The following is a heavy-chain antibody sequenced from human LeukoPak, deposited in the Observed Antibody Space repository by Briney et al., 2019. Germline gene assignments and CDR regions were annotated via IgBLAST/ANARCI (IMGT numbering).Heavy chain of an antibody. Sequence: GGSLRLSCAASGFTFSSYAMHWVRQAPGKGLEWVAVISYDGSNEQYADSVKGRFSTSRDSSKNILYLQMNSLRAEDTAVYYCAKDRCSNGIGCYYYYMDVWGKGTTVTISS. CDR1: GFTFSSYA. CDR2: ISYDGSNE. J-gene: IGHJ6*03. V-gene: IGHV3-30*04. D-gene: IGHD2-8*01. CDR3: AKDRCSNGIGCYYYYMDV.